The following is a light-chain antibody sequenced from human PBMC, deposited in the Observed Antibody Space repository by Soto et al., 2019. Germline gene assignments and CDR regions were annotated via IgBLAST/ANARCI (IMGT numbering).Light chain of an antibody. CDR3: QQYGTSSWT. J-gene: IGKJ1*01. Sequence: ESVLTQSPGTLSLSPGERATLSCRASQDVSSNYLAWYQQKPGQAPRLLVYGASSRATGIPDMFSGSGSGTDFTLTISRLEPEDFAVYYCQQYGTSSWTFGQGTKVEIK. V-gene: IGKV3-20*01. CDR2: GAS. CDR1: QDVSSNY.